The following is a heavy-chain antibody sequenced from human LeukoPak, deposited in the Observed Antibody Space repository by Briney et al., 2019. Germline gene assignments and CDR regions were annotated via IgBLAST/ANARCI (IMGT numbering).Heavy chain of an antibody. Sequence: SGGSLRLSCAASGFTFSSYKMNWVRQAPGKGLEWVSYISSSGSTIYYADSVKGRFTISRDNAKNSLYLQMNSLRAEDTAVYYCARETTGFDYWGQGTLVTVSS. D-gene: IGHD4-11*01. J-gene: IGHJ4*02. V-gene: IGHV3-48*03. CDR2: ISSSGSTI. CDR3: ARETTGFDY. CDR1: GFTFSSYK.